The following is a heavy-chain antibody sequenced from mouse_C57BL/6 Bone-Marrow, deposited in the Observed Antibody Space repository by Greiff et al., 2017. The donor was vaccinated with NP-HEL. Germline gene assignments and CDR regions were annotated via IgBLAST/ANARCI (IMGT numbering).Heavy chain of an antibody. J-gene: IGHJ4*01. V-gene: IGHV1-78*01. CDR3: AIRGDNDAKGYAMDY. D-gene: IGHD2-4*01. CDR2: IYPRDGST. CDR1: GYTFTDHT. Sequence: VQLQQSDAELVKPGASVKISCKVSGYTFTDHTIHWMKQRPEQGLEWIGYIYPRDGSTKYNEKFKGKATLTADKSSSTAYMQLNSLTSEDSSVYYCAIRGDNDAKGYAMDYWGQGTSVTVSS.